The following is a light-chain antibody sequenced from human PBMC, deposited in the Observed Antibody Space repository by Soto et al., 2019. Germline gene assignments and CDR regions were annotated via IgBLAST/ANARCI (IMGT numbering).Light chain of an antibody. CDR3: LQDYHYQWN. CDR1: TGIRTD. CDR2: AAT. V-gene: IGKV1-6*01. Sequence: AIQLTQSPSSLSASVGDRVTITCRASTGIRTDLSWYQQKPGKVPKVLIYAATSLHSGVPSRFSGSGSGTDFTLTISSLQPEDFETYYCLQDYHYQWNFGKGTKVDIX. J-gene: IGKJ1*01.